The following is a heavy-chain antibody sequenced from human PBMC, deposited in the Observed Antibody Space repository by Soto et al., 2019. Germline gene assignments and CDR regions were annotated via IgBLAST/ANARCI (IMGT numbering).Heavy chain of an antibody. CDR2: IIPILGIA. J-gene: IGHJ4*02. D-gene: IGHD2-15*01. CDR1: GGTFSSYT. Sequence: GASVKVSCKASGGTFSSYTISWVRQAPGQGLEWMGRIIPILGIANYAQKFQGRVTITADKSTSTAYMELSSLRSEDTAVYYCARVGPIYCSGGSCYSSYFDYWGQGTLVTVSS. CDR3: ARVGPIYCSGGSCYSSYFDY. V-gene: IGHV1-69*02.